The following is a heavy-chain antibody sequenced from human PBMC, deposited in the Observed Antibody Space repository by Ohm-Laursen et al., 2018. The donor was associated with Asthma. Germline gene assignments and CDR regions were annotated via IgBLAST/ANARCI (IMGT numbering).Heavy chain of an antibody. J-gene: IGHJ4*02. CDR2: ISYDGSNK. Sequence: SLRLSCAASGFTFGDYAMHWVRQRPGKGLEWVAVISYDGSNKYYADSVKGRFTISRDNSKNTLYLQMNSLRAEDTAVYYCAKDYYGSGSYYYFDYWGQGTLVTVSS. CDR1: GFTFGDYA. D-gene: IGHD3-10*01. V-gene: IGHV3-30*18. CDR3: AKDYYGSGSYYYFDY.